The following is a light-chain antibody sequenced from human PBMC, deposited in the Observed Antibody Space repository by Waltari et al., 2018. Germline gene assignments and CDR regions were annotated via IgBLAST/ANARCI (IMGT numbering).Light chain of an antibody. CDR2: DVT. J-gene: IGLJ3*02. V-gene: IGLV2-14*01. CDR3: SSYTSTSTSLV. CDR1: SRDVGGHNY. Sequence: QSALTQPASVSGSPGQSITISCTGTSRDVGGHNYVSSYQQHPGKAPKLMIYDVTKRPSGVSDRFSGSKSGNTASLTISGLQAEDEADYYCSSYTSTSTSLVFGGGTRLTVL.